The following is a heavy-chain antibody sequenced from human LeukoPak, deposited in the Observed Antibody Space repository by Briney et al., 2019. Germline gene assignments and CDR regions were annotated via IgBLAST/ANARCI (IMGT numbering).Heavy chain of an antibody. J-gene: IGHJ3*02. D-gene: IGHD6-6*01. CDR3: ARVYSSSSFGRSFAFDI. CDR1: GYTFTSYD. V-gene: IGHV1-8*03. Sequence: ASVKVSCKASGYTFTSYDINWVRQATGQGLEWMGWMNPNSGNTGYAQKFQGRVTITRNTPISTAYMELSSLRSEDTAVYYCARVYSSSSFGRSFAFDIWGQGTMVTVSS. CDR2: MNPNSGNT.